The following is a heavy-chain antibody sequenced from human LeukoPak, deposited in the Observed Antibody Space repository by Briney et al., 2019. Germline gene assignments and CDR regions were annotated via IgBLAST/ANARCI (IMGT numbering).Heavy chain of an antibody. D-gene: IGHD2-21*01. CDR1: GFTFTSFG. V-gene: IGHV3-30*02. Sequence: GGSLRLSCAASGFTFTSFGMHWVRQAPGKGLEWVAFIRNDGDVIYYAESVKGRFTISRDNSKNTVYPQLNSLRAEDTAVYYCAKDLMSIKALIPWDYWGQGTLVTVSS. CDR2: IRNDGDVI. J-gene: IGHJ4*02. CDR3: AKDLMSIKALIPWDY.